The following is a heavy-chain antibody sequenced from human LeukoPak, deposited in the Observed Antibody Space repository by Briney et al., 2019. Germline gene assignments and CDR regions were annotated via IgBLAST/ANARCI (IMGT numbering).Heavy chain of an antibody. CDR1: GGSFSGYY. J-gene: IGHJ6*03. D-gene: IGHD5-18*01. CDR2: INHSGST. V-gene: IGHV4-34*01. Sequence: SETLSLTCAVYGGSFSGYYWSWIRQPPGQGLEWMGEINHSGSTNYNPSPKSRATTTGATSRNQFSLKLSSVTAADTAVYFCTRVGYSYVINDWSRTGLGAYPTKYYYHMDVWGKGTTVTVSS. CDR3: TRVGYSYVINDWSRTGLGAYPTKYYYHMDV.